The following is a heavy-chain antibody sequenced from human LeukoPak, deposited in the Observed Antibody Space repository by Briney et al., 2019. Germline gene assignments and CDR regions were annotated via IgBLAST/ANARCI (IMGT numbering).Heavy chain of an antibody. CDR1: GFTFSSYA. D-gene: IGHD3-22*01. CDR2: ISGSGGST. Sequence: GGSLRLSCAASGFTFSSYAMSWVRQAPGKGLEWVSAISGSGGSTYYADSVKGRFTISRDNSKNTLYLQMNSLRAEDTAVYYCAEDSYYDSRGYWDYWGQGTLVTVSS. J-gene: IGHJ4*02. CDR3: AEDSYYDSRGYWDY. V-gene: IGHV3-23*01.